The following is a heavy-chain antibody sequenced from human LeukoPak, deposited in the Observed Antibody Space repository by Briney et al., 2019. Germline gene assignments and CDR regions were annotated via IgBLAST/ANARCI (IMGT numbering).Heavy chain of an antibody. CDR1: GFTFSSYA. D-gene: IGHD6-13*01. CDR2: ISYDGSNK. CDR3: AREVVVAAGRLDY. V-gene: IGHV3-30-3*01. Sequence: GGSLRLSCAASGFTFSSYAMHWVRQAPGKGLEWVAVISYDGSNKYYADSVKGRFTISRDNSKNTLYLQMNSLRAEDTAVYYCAREVVVAAGRLDYWGQGTLVTVSS. J-gene: IGHJ4*02.